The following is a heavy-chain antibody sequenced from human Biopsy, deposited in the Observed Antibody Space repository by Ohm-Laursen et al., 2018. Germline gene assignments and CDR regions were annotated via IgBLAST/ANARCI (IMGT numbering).Heavy chain of an antibody. CDR2: IDPKSGGT. D-gene: IGHD3-22*01. J-gene: IGHJ5*02. Sequence: VASVKVSCKASAYSFGDHRIHWVRQAPGQGLEWMGWIDPKSGGTNYAQKFQGRVTMTRDTSISTAYVDLSSLRSDDTAVYYCTRGGYYYDSLAYYYWFDPWGQGTLVTVSS. CDR3: TRGGYYYDSLAYYYWFDP. V-gene: IGHV1-2*02. CDR1: AYSFGDHR.